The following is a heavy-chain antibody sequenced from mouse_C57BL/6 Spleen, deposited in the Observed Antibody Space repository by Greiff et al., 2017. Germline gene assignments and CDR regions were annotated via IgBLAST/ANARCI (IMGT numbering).Heavy chain of an antibody. CDR3: ARGYYGSSLDY. CDR2: IDPEDGET. CDR1: GFTINDYY. J-gene: IGHJ2*01. Sequence: VQLQQSGAELVKPGASVKLSCTASGFTINDYYMHWVKQRTEQGLEWIGRIDPEDGETKYASKFQGKATITADTSSNTAYLQLSSMTDEDTADYYGARGYYGSSLDYWGQGTTLTVSS. V-gene: IGHV14-2*01. D-gene: IGHD1-1*01.